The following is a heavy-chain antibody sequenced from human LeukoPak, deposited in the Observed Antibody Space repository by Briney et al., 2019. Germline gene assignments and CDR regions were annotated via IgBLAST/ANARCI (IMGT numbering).Heavy chain of an antibody. J-gene: IGHJ5*02. CDR2: IWYDGSNK. V-gene: IGHV3-33*06. Sequence: GGSLRLSCAASGFTFSSYGMHWVRQAPGKGLEWVAVIWYDGSNKYYADSVKGRFTISRDNSKNTLYLQMNSLRAEDTAVYYCAKDLGDNWFAPWGQGTLVTVSS. CDR3: AKDLGDNWFAP. CDR1: GFTFSSYG.